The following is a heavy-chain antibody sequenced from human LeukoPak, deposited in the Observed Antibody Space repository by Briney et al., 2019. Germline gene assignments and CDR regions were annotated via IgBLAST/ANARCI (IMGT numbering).Heavy chain of an antibody. Sequence: SETLSPTCAVSGYSIRGDDYWGWIRQSPGKGLEWIGYIYYSGSTNYNPSLKSRVTISVDTSKNQFSLKLSSVTAADTAVYYCARAVRVVADAFDIWGQGTMVTVSS. J-gene: IGHJ3*02. CDR2: IYYSGST. V-gene: IGHV4-61*08. CDR3: ARAVRVVADAFDI. CDR1: GYSIRGDDY. D-gene: IGHD2-21*01.